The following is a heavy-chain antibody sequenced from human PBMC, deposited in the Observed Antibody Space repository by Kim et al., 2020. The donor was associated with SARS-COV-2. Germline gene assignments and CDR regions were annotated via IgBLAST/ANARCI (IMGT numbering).Heavy chain of an antibody. Sequence: SPSFQGNVTISADKSISTAYLQWSSLKASDTAMYYCARQSTVTTQNWFDPWGQGTLVTVSS. D-gene: IGHD4-17*01. J-gene: IGHJ5*02. V-gene: IGHV5-10-1*01. CDR3: ARQSTVTTQNWFDP.